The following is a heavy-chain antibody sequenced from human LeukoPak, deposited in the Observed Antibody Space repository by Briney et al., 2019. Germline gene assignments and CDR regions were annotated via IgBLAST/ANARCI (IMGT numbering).Heavy chain of an antibody. J-gene: IGHJ6*03. D-gene: IGHD3-3*01. CDR3: ARSNYDFWSGYYYYMDV. CDR2: IYYSGST. V-gene: IGHV4-30-4*08. Sequence: SQTLSLTCTVSGGSISSGDYYWSWIRQPPGKGLEWIGYIYYSGSTYYNPSLKSRLTISVDTSKNQFSLKLSSVTAADTAVYYCARSNYDFWSGYYYYMDVWGKGTTVTVS. CDR1: GGSISSGDYY.